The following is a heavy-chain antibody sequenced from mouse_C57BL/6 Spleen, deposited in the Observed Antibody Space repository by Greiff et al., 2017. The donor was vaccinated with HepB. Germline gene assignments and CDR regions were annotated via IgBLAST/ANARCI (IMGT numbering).Heavy chain of an antibody. CDR1: GFTFSSYG. CDR3: ARLAYYSNDNYFGY. CDR2: ISSGGSYT. D-gene: IGHD2-5*01. V-gene: IGHV5-6*01. J-gene: IGHJ2*01. Sequence: EVHLVESGGDLVKPGGSLKLSCAASGFTFSSYGMSWVRQTPDKRLEWVATISSGGSYTYYPDSVKGRFTISRDNAKNTLYLQMSSLKSEDTAMYYWARLAYYSNDNYFGYWGQGTTLSVSS.